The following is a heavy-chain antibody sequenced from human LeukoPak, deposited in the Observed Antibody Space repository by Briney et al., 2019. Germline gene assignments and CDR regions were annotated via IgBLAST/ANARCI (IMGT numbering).Heavy chain of an antibody. V-gene: IGHV3-74*01. J-gene: IGHJ4*02. CDR3: ARSLGSSSTY. Sequence: PGGSLRLSCAASGFTFSSYWMHWVRQAPGEGLVWVSRLNTDGSSTNYADSVKGRFTISRDNAKNTLYLQMNSLRAEDTAVYYCARSLGSSSTYWGQGTLVTVSS. D-gene: IGHD6-13*01. CDR2: LNTDGSST. CDR1: GFTFSSYW.